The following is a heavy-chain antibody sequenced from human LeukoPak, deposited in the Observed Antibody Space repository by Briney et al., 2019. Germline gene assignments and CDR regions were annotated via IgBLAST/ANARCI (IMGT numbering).Heavy chain of an antibody. Sequence: SVKVSCKASGGTFSSYAISWVRQAPGQGLEWMGRIIPILGIANYAQKFQGRVPITADKSTSTAYMELSSLRSEDTAVYYCASSSPSSGIAAARDAFDIWGQGTMVTVSS. V-gene: IGHV1-69*04. J-gene: IGHJ3*02. CDR1: GGTFSSYA. D-gene: IGHD6-13*01. CDR3: ASSSPSSGIAAARDAFDI. CDR2: IIPILGIA.